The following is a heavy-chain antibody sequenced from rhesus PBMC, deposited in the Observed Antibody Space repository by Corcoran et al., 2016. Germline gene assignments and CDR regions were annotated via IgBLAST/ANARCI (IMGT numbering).Heavy chain of an antibody. CDR1: GGSISSNY. J-gene: IGHJ4*01. V-gene: IGHV4-169*02. D-gene: IGHD1-20*01. CDR3: AGDPAGTNLDY. Sequence: QLQLQESGPGLVKPSETLSLTCAVSGGSISSNYWSWIRQAPGKGLEWIGYIYGSGSSTTYNPSLKSRVTLSVDTSKNQLSLKLSSVTAADTAVYYCAGDPAGTNLDYWGQGVLVTVSS. CDR2: IYGSGSST.